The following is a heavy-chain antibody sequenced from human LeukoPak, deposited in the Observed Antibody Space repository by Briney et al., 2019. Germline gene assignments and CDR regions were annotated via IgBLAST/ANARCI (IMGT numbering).Heavy chain of an antibody. Sequence: GGSLRLSCAASGFTFSSYWMSWVRQAPGKGLEWVANIKQDGSGKYYVDSVKGRFTISRDNAKNSLYLQMNSLRAEDTAVYYCARDLPYYDFWSGYYLSYYYGMDVWGQGTTVTVSS. CDR1: GFTFSSYW. D-gene: IGHD3-3*01. CDR2: IKQDGSGK. CDR3: ARDLPYYDFWSGYYLSYYYGMDV. V-gene: IGHV3-7*03. J-gene: IGHJ6*02.